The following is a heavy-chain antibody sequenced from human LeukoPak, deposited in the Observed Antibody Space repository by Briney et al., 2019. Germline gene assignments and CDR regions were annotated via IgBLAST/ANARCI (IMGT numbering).Heavy chain of an antibody. CDR3: ARPSPPGDGYNPPDH. J-gene: IGHJ4*02. CDR2: TSHNERTK. V-gene: IGHV3-30*04. CDR1: GFNFDNFA. D-gene: IGHD5-24*01. Sequence: PGKSLTLSCVVSGFNFDNFAMHWVRQPLGKGLEWVAVTSHNERTKYYADSMKGRITISRDNSKNTLFLQMNNLRTEDTAVYFCARPSPPGDGYNPPDHWGQGTLVTVSS.